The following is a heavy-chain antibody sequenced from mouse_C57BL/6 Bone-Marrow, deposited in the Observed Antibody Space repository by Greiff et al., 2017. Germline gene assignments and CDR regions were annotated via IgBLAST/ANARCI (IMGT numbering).Heavy chain of an antibody. CDR3: ARGGGGPHY. V-gene: IGHV1-55*01. Sequence: QVQLKQSGAELVKPGASVKMSCKASGYTFTSYWITWVKQRPGQGLEWIGDIYPGSGSTNYNEKFKSKATLTVDTSSSTAYMQLSSLTSEDSAVYYCARGGGGPHYWGQGTTLTVSS. J-gene: IGHJ2*01. CDR1: GYTFTSYW. CDR2: IYPGSGST.